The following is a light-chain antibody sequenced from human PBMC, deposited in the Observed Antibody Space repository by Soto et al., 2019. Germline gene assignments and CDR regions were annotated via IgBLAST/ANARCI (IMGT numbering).Light chain of an antibody. CDR1: QSVSSSY. Sequence: EIVLTQSPGTLSLSPGERATLSCRASQSVSSSYLAWYQQKPGQAPRLLIYGASSRATGIPDRFSGSGSGIDFSVTISRLEPEDLAVYYCQQYGSSPVAFGQGTRLEIK. CDR3: QQYGSSPVA. J-gene: IGKJ2*01. V-gene: IGKV3-20*01. CDR2: GAS.